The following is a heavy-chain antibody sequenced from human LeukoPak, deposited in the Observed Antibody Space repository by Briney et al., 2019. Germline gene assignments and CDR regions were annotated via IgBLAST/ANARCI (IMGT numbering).Heavy chain of an antibody. V-gene: IGHV4-61*02. CDR1: GGSISSGSYY. CDR3: ARVGADAYYYYYMDV. CDR2: IYTSGST. D-gene: IGHD3-3*01. J-gene: IGHJ6*03. Sequence: SETLSLTCTVSGGSISSGSYYWSWIRQPAGKGLEWIGRIYTSGSTNYNPSLKSRVTISVDTSKNQFSLKLSSVTAADTAVYYCARVGADAYYYYYMDVWGKGTTVTVSS.